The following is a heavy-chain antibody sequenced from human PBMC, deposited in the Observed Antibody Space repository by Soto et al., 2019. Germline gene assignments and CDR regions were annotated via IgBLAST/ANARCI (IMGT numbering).Heavy chain of an antibody. J-gene: IGHJ5*02. CDR2: IFYSGTT. Sequence: PLETLSLTCTVSGDSVNNNDFYWAWIRQPPGKGLEWVVTIFYSGTTYHNPSLKGRVTASVDRSENQFSLKLTSVTASDTAVYYCARLDFRSGYYGGRFDPWGQGTLVTVSS. V-gene: IGHV4-39*01. CDR1: GDSVNNNDFY. D-gene: IGHD3-3*01. CDR3: ARLDFRSGYYGGRFDP.